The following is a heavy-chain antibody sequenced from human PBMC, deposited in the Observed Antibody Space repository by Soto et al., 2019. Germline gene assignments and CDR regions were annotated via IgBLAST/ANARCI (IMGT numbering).Heavy chain of an antibody. V-gene: IGHV3-53*01. J-gene: IGHJ4*02. D-gene: IGHD2-8*01. Sequence: GGSLRLSFAACGFTVSSNYMSWVRQAPGKGLEWVSVIYSGGSTYYTPSVKGRFTISRDDFRNTLYLQMNSLRTEDTAIYYCAKLRDFVVLPAGILDYWGPGTLVTVSS. CDR3: AKLRDFVVLPAGILDY. CDR2: IYSGGST. CDR1: GFTVSSNY.